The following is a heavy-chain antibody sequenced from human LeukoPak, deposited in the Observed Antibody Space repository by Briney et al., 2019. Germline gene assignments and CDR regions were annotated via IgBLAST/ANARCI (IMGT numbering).Heavy chain of an antibody. V-gene: IGHV1-46*01. CDR1: GYTFTSYY. J-gene: IGHJ6*03. CDR2: INPSDNST. CDR3: ARVGTVTRLYYYYMDV. Sequence: ASVKVSCKASGYTFTSYYMHWVRQAPGQGLEWMGIINPSDNSTTYAQKFQGRVTMTRDTSTSTVYMELSSLRSEDTAVYYCARVGTVTRLYYYYMDVWGKGTTVTVSS. D-gene: IGHD4-17*01.